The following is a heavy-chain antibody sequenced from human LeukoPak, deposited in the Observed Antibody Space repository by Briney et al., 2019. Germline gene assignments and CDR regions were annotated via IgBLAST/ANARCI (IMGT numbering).Heavy chain of an antibody. J-gene: IGHJ5*02. Sequence: GGSLRLSCAASGFTFSSYGMHWVRQAPGKGLEWVAVISYDGNTKYYGDSVKGRFTISRDNSKNTLYLQMNGLRPDDTAVYCCAKAYGVAGNVNWFDPWGQGTLVTVSS. V-gene: IGHV3-30*18. CDR1: GFTFSSYG. CDR3: AKAYGVAGNVNWFDP. D-gene: IGHD6-19*01. CDR2: ISYDGNTK.